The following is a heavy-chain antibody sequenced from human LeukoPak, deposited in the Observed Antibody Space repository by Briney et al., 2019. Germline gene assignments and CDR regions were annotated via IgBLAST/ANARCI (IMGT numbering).Heavy chain of an antibody. CDR3: AKGPLIEVAGTTWDY. D-gene: IGHD6-19*01. CDR1: GFTFSTCA. V-gene: IGHV3-23*01. Sequence: GGSLRLSCATSGFTFSTCAMSWIRQPPGKGLEWVSAISGSGGSTYYADSVKGRFTISRDNSKNTLYLQMNSLRAEDTALYYCAKGPLIEVAGTTWDYWGQGTLVTASS. CDR2: ISGSGGST. J-gene: IGHJ4*02.